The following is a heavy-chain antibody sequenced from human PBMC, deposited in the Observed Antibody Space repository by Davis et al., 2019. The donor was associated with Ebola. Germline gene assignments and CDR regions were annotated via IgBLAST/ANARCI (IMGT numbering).Heavy chain of an antibody. J-gene: IGHJ3*02. V-gene: IGHV3-23*01. CDR1: GFTFSNYV. Sequence: GESLKISCAASGFTFSNYVLNWVRQAPGKGPEWVAAISGSGASTYYADSVKGRFTIFRDNSKNMLYPQMNSLTAEDTAVYYCAKPSSFSSGYFDAFDKWGHGTLVTVSS. CDR3: AKPSSFSSGYFDAFDK. CDR2: ISGSGAST. D-gene: IGHD3-22*01.